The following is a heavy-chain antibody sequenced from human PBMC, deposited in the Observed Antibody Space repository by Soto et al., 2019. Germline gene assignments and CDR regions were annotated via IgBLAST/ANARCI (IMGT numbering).Heavy chain of an antibody. J-gene: IGHJ6*02. Sequence: KTSETLSLTCNVSGGSIRSYYWSWIRQPAGKALEWIGRIYTSGTTNYNPSLKSRATILVDTSKKQFSLKLSSVTAADTAVYYCAREGASGFGMDVWGQGTTVTVSS. D-gene: IGHD1-26*01. CDR3: AREGASGFGMDV. V-gene: IGHV4-4*07. CDR1: GGSIRSYY. CDR2: IYTSGTT.